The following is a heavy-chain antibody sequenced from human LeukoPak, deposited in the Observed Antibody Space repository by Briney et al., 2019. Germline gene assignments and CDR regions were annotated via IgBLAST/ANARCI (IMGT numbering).Heavy chain of an antibody. Sequence: SETLSLTCTVSGGSISGYYYNWIRQPPGRGLEWIGYIYYSGSTNYNPSLKSRVTIPLDTSKNQFSLKLSSVTTADTAVYYCARSVVTLYWYFDLWGRGTLVTVSS. V-gene: IGHV4-59*01. CDR2: IYYSGST. J-gene: IGHJ2*01. CDR3: ARSVVTLYWYFDL. D-gene: IGHD4-23*01. CDR1: GGSISGYY.